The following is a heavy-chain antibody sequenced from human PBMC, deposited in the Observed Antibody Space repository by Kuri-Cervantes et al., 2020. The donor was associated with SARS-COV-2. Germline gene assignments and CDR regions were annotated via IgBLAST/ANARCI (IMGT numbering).Heavy chain of an antibody. J-gene: IGHJ6*02. CDR1: GFTFSSYA. CDR2: ISSSSRTM. D-gene: IGHD6-13*01. V-gene: IGHV3-48*02. Sequence: GGSLRLSCAASGFTFSSYAMSWVRQAPGKGLEWVSYISSSSRTMYNADSVKGRFTISRDNAKNSLYLQMNSLRDEDTAVYYCARYGFGYSTFYGMDVWGQGTTVTVSS. CDR3: ARYGFGYSTFYGMDV.